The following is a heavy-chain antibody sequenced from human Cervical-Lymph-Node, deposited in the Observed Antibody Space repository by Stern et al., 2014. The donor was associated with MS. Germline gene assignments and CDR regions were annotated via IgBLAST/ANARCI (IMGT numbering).Heavy chain of an antibody. J-gene: IGHJ4*02. CDR2: IYYSGST. D-gene: IGHD4-17*01. V-gene: IGHV4-31*03. CDR1: GGSISSDHYY. CDR3: ARSKYGDYHTLDS. Sequence: QVQLMQSGPGLVQPSQTLSLTCTVSGGSISSDHYYWSWIRRHPGKGLEWIGYIYYSGSTYYNPSLKSRVTISLDTSKNQFSLKLTSVTAADTAVYYCARSKYGDYHTLDSWGQGTLVTVSS.